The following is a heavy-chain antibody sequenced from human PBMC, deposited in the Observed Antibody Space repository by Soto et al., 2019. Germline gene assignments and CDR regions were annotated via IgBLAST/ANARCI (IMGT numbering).Heavy chain of an antibody. CDR1: GYTFTSYA. J-gene: IGHJ4*02. D-gene: IGHD3-22*01. CDR3: ARDRLGDYYDSSGDLDY. Sequence: GASVKVSCKASGYTFTSYAMHWVRQAPGQRLEWMGWINAGNGNTKYSQKFQGRVTITRDTSASTAYMELSSLRSEDTAVYYCARDRLGDYYDSSGDLDYWGQGTLVTVSS. V-gene: IGHV1-3*01. CDR2: INAGNGNT.